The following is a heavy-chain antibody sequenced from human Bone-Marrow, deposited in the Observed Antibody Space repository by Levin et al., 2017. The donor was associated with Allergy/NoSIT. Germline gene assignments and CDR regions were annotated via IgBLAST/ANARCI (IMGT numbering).Heavy chain of an antibody. Sequence: GESLKISCAASGFTFSHAWMTWVRQAPGKGLEWVGRIKNKIDGETTAYAAPVSGRFSISRDDLGNTLYLEMNNLKSEDTAMYFCTTAPGFRDNPFDHWGQGTLVTVSS. CDR2: IKNKIDGETT. V-gene: IGHV3-15*01. D-gene: IGHD1-1*01. CDR3: TTAPGFRDNPFDH. CDR1: GFTFSHAW. J-gene: IGHJ4*02.